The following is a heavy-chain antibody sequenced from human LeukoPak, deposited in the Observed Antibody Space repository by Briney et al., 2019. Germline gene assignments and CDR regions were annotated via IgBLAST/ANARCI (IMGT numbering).Heavy chain of an antibody. CDR1: GYTFTSYD. V-gene: IGHV1-8*01. CDR3: ARVKRDSSGYYYPDY. J-gene: IGHJ4*02. CDR2: MNPNSGNT. Sequence: ASVKVSCKASGYTFTSYDINWVRQATGQGLEWMGWMNPNSGNTGYAQKFQGRVTMTRNTSISTAYMDLSSLRSEDPAVYYCARVKRDSSGYYYPDYWGQGTLVTVSS. D-gene: IGHD3-22*01.